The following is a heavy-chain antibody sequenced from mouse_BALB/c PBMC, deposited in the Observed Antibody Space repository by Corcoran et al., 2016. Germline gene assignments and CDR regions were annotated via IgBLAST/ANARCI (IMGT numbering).Heavy chain of an antibody. J-gene: IGHJ3*01. CDR2: ILPGSGST. CDR3: ARSDTTARFAY. CDR1: GYTFSSYW. D-gene: IGHD1-2*01. V-gene: IGHV1-9*01. Sequence: QVQLQQSGAELMKPGASVKISCKATGYTFSSYWIEWVKQRPGHGLEWIGEILPGSGSTNYNEKFKGKATFTADTSSNTAYMQLSSLTSEDSDVYYCARSDTTARFAYWGQRTLVTVSA.